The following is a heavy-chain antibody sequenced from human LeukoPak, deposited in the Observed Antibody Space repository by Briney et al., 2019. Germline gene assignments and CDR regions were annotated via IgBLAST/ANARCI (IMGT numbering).Heavy chain of an antibody. CDR1: GVSVSDGRYY. CDR3: ATPYCSGISWLDVFIM. CDR2: KYYSGSA. Sequence: SETLSLTCNVSGVSVSDGRYYWTWIRQHPGKGLEWIGYKYYSGSAKYNPSLKSRLTISIDTSKNQFSLQLSSVTAADTATYYCATPYCSGISWLDVFIMWGQATRATVSS. D-gene: IGHD2-15*01. J-gene: IGHJ3*02. V-gene: IGHV4-31*03.